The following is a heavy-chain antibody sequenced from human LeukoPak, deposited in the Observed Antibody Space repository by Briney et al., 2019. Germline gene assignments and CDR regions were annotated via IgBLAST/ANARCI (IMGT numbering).Heavy chain of an antibody. CDR2: INPNTGGT. Sequence: ASVKVSCKASGYSFTAHYIHWVRQAPGQGLEWMGSINPNTGGTNYAEKFQGGVTMTSDTSTTTAYMGLSSLSSDDTAVYFCSRSSAAAGAVGYWGQGTLVTVSS. V-gene: IGHV1-2*02. D-gene: IGHD6-13*01. CDR1: GYSFTAHY. J-gene: IGHJ4*02. CDR3: SRSSAAAGAVGY.